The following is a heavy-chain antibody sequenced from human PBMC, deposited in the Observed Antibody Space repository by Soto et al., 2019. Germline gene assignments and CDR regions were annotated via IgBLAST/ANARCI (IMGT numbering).Heavy chain of an antibody. CDR1: GFTFSSYT. V-gene: IGHV3-21*01. J-gene: IGHJ6*02. CDR2: ITSISTYI. Sequence: PGGTLRLSCAASGFTFSSYTMNWVRQAPGKGLEWVSSITSISTYIYYADSVKGRFTISRDNTKNSLYLQMNSLRAEDTAVYYCARDLGHSSSWTVYYYYGMDVWGQGTTVTVSS. CDR3: ARDLGHSSSWTVYYYYGMDV. D-gene: IGHD6-13*01.